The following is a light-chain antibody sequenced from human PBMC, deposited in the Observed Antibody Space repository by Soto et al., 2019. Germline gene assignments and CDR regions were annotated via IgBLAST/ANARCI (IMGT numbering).Light chain of an antibody. V-gene: IGKV3-20*01. CDR1: QSVSSSY. J-gene: IGKJ2*01. Sequence: EIVLTQSPGTLSLSPGERATLSCRASQSVSSSYLAWYQQKPGQAPRLLIYGASSRATGIPDRFSGSGSGTDSTLTISSLEPEDFSVYYCQQYRSSPPATFGQGTKLAIK. CDR2: GAS. CDR3: QQYRSSPPAT.